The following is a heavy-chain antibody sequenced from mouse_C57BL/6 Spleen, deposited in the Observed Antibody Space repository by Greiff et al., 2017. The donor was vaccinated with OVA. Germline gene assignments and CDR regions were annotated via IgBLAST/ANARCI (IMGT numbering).Heavy chain of an antibody. D-gene: IGHD2-3*01. CDR3: ARCYDGYYFDY. J-gene: IGHJ2*01. Sequence: QVQLQQPGAELVRPGSSVKLSCKASGYTFTSYWMHWVKQRPIQGLEWIGNIDPSDSETHYNQKFKDKATLTVDKSASTAYMQLSSLTSEDSSVYYCARCYDGYYFDYWGQGTTLTVSS. CDR1: GYTFTSYW. V-gene: IGHV1-52*01. CDR2: IDPSDSET.